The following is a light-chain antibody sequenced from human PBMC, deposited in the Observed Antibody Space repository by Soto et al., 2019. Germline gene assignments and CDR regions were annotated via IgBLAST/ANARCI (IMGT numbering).Light chain of an antibody. Sequence: QSALTQPRSVSGSPGQSIAISCTGTSGDVGRYHYVSWYQQPPDKAPKLISHEVNNRPSGVPDRFSGSKSGNTASLTFSGLPAGEEAEYCCSSYGGSNPVVFGGGTKLTVL. CDR2: EVN. J-gene: IGLJ2*01. CDR3: SSYGGSNPVV. V-gene: IGLV2-11*01. CDR1: SGDVGRYHY.